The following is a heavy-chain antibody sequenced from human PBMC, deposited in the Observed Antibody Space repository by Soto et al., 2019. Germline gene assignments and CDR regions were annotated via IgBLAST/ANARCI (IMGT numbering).Heavy chain of an antibody. CDR1: GCSMRDYY. D-gene: IGHD1-26*01. Sequence: SETLSLTCTFSGCSMRDYYWILIRQPPGKGLEWIGYIYYSGSTNYNPSLKSRVTISVDTSKNQFSLKLSSVTAADTAVYYCARRYGSAIDYWGQGTLVTVSS. J-gene: IGHJ4*02. CDR3: ARRYGSAIDY. V-gene: IGHV4-59*08. CDR2: IYYSGST.